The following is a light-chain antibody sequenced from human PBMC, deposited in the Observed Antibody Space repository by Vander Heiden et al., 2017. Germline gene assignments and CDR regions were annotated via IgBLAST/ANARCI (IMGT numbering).Light chain of an antibody. CDR1: ISNVGNNY. CDR2: RND. V-gene: IGLV1-47*01. Sequence: QSVLTQPLSASGTPGQRVTLSCSGSISNVGNNYVYWYQQVPGTAPKLLIYRNDQRPSGVPDRFSGSKSGTSASLAISGLRSEDEANYFCAGWDDSVSGPVVFGGGTKLTVL. CDR3: AGWDDSVSGPVV. J-gene: IGLJ2*01.